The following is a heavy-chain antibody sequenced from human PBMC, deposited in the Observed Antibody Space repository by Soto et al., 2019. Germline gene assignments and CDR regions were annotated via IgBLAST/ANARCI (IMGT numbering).Heavy chain of an antibody. J-gene: IGHJ4*02. Sequence: GGSLRLSCAASGFTFSNSWMNWVRQAPGKGLEWVANIKEDGTAKYYLDSVKGRFTVSRDNVKNSLYLQMNSLRAADTAMYYCTTDRGYLTFDYWGPGTLVTVSS. CDR2: IKEDGTAK. CDR3: TTDRGYLTFDY. V-gene: IGHV3-7*01. D-gene: IGHD3-22*01. CDR1: GFTFSNSW.